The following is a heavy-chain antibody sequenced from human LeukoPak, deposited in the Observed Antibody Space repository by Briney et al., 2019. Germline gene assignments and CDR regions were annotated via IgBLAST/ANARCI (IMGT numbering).Heavy chain of an antibody. CDR3: ARDLTTVY. V-gene: IGHV3-30-3*01. Sequence: PGRSLRLSCAASGFTFSSYAMHWVRQAPGKGLEWVAVISYDGSNKYYADSVKGRFTISRDNSKNTLYLQMNSLRAEDTAVYYCARDLTTVYWGQGTLVTVSS. D-gene: IGHD4-17*01. CDR2: ISYDGSNK. CDR1: GFTFSSYA. J-gene: IGHJ4*02.